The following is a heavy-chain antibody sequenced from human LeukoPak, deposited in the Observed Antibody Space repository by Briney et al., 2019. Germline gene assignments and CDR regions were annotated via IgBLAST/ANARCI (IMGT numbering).Heavy chain of an antibody. CDR3: ARDRVVVAATLGWFDP. CDR2: INPNSGGT. D-gene: IGHD2-15*01. J-gene: IGHJ5*02. CDR1: GYTFTGYY. Sequence: ASVKVSCKASGYTFTGYYMHWVRQAPGQGLEWMGWINPNSGGTNYAQKFQGRVTMTRDTSVSTAYMELSRLRSDDTAVYYCARDRVVVAATLGWFDPWGQGTLVTVAS. V-gene: IGHV1-2*02.